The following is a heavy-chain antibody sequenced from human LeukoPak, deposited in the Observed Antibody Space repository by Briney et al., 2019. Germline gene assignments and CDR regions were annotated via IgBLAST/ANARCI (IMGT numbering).Heavy chain of an antibody. CDR1: GGTFSSYA. CDR2: IIPIFGTA. Sequence: SVKVSCKASGGTFSSYAISWVRQAPGQGLEWMGGIIPIFGTANYAQKFQGRVTITADESTSTAYMELSSLRSEDTAVHYCASLGDYYDSSGYYYIPNWGQGTLVTVSS. V-gene: IGHV1-69*13. CDR3: ASLGDYYDSSGYYYIPN. D-gene: IGHD3-22*01. J-gene: IGHJ4*02.